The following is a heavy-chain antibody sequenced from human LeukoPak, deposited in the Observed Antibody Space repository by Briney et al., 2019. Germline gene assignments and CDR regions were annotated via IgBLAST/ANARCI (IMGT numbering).Heavy chain of an antibody. V-gene: IGHV3-23*01. CDR3: ARRRGDYYDSSGYYLDY. J-gene: IGHJ4*02. D-gene: IGHD3-22*01. CDR2: ISGSGGST. Sequence: GGSLRLSCAASGFTFSSYAMSWVRQAPGKGLEWVSAISGSGGSTYYADSVKGRFTISRDNAKNSLYLQMNSLRDEDTAVYYCARRRGDYYDSSGYYLDYWGQGTLVTVSS. CDR1: GFTFSSYA.